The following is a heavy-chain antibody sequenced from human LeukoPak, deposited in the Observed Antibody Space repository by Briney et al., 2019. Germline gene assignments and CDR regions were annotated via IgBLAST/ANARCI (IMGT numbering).Heavy chain of an antibody. Sequence: GRSLRLSCAASGFTFSSYGVHWVRQAPGKGLEWVSYISSSSSSISYADSMKGRFTISRDNAKNSLYLQMNSLRAEDTAVYYCARDTAGWGYYDSSEAGAFDIWGQGTMVTVSS. CDR1: GFTFSSYG. J-gene: IGHJ3*02. D-gene: IGHD3-22*01. CDR2: ISSSSSSI. CDR3: ARDTAGWGYYDSSEAGAFDI. V-gene: IGHV3-48*01.